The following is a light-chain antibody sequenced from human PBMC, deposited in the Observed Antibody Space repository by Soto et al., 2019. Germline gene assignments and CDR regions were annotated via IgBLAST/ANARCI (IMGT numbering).Light chain of an antibody. CDR2: AAS. V-gene: IGKV1-27*01. Sequence: DIQMTQSPSSLSASVGDRVTITCRASQGISNYLAWNQQKPGKVPELLIYAASTLQSGVPSRLSGSGSGTHFSLTLSSLQPEDVASYYCHKYKHAPTFGGGTKVEIK. J-gene: IGKJ4*01. CDR3: HKYKHAPT. CDR1: QGISNY.